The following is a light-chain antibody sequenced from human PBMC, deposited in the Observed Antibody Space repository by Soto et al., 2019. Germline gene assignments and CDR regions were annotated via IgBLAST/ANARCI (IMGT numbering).Light chain of an antibody. CDR3: QQCNSYPLT. CDR1: HGISSA. J-gene: IGKJ4*01. CDR2: DAS. Sequence: AIQLTQSPSSLSASVGDRVTITCRASHGISSALAWYQQKPGNAPKLLIYDASSLESRVPSRFSGSGSGTDFTLTISSLQPEDFATYYCQQCNSYPLTFGGGTKVEIK. V-gene: IGKV1-13*02.